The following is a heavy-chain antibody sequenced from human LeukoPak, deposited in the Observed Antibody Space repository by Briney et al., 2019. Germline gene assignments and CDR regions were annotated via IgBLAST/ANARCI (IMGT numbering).Heavy chain of an antibody. CDR1: GGTFSSYA. V-gene: IGHV1-69*04. CDR2: IIPILGIA. J-gene: IGHJ6*02. Sequence: GASVKVSCKASGGTFSSYAISWVRQAPGQGLEWMGRIIPILGIANYAQKFQGRVTITADKSTSTAYMELSSLRSEDTAVYYCARDLHETRDDYYYYGMDVWGQGTTVTVSS. CDR3: ARDLHETRDDYYYYGMDV.